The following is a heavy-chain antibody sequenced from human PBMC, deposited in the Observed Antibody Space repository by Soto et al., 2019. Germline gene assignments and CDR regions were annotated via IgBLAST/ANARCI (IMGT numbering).Heavy chain of an antibody. D-gene: IGHD3-22*01. V-gene: IGHV3-72*01. CDR2: TRNKANSYTT. CDR1: GFTFSDHY. CDR3: ARDGYYSSGDDYDGMDV. J-gene: IGHJ6*02. Sequence: EVQLVESGGGLVQPGGSLRLSCAASGFTFSDHYMDWVRQAPGKGLEWVGRTRNKANSYTTEYAASVKGRFTISRDDSKNSRYLQMNSLKTEDTAVYYCARDGYYSSGDDYDGMDVWGQGTTVTVSS.